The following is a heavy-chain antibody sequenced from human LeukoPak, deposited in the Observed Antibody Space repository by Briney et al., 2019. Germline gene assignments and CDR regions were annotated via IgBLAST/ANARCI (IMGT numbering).Heavy chain of an antibody. D-gene: IGHD2-15*01. Sequence: ASVKVSCKASGGTFSSYAISWVRQAPGQGLEWMGWISAYNGNTNYAQKLQGRVTMTTDTSTSTAYMELRSLRSDDTAVYYCARSAHCSGGSCYSSDYWGQGTLVTVSS. J-gene: IGHJ4*02. V-gene: IGHV1-18*01. CDR3: ARSAHCSGGSCYSSDY. CDR2: ISAYNGNT. CDR1: GGTFSSYA.